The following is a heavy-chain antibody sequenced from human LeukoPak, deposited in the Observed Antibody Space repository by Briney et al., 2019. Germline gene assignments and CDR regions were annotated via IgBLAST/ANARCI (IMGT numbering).Heavy chain of an antibody. D-gene: IGHD1-1*01. CDR1: GGTFSSYA. CDR2: IIPIFGTA. CDR3: TRRSGGTGTTLGY. Sequence: GASVKVSCKASGGTFSSYAISWVRQAPGQGLEWMGGIIPIFGTANYAQKFQGRVTITADESTSTAYMELSSLRYEDTAVYYCTRRSGGTGTTLGYWGQGTLVTVSS. V-gene: IGHV1-69*13. J-gene: IGHJ4*02.